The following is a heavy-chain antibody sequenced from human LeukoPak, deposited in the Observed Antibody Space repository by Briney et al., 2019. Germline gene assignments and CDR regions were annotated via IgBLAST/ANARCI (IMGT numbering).Heavy chain of an antibody. J-gene: IGHJ5*02. CDR1: GYTFTGYY. V-gene: IGHV1-2*02. Sequence: ASVKVSCKASGYTFTGYYMHWVRQAPGQGLEWMGWINPNSGGTNYAQKFQGRVTMTRDTYISTAYMELSRLRSDDTAVYYCARYCSSTSCSIYNWFDPWGQGTLVTLSS. CDR3: ARYCSSTSCSIYNWFDP. CDR2: INPNSGGT. D-gene: IGHD2-2*01.